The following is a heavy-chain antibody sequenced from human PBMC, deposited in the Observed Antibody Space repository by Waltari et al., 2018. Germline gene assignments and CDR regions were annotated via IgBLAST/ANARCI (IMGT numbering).Heavy chain of an antibody. CDR2: MNPDSGNT. J-gene: IGHJ4*02. D-gene: IGHD4-17*01. CDR3: AREFYYSDAFTGV. Sequence: VQLVQSGAEVKKPGASVKVSCQASGYSFTRFDIYWVRQAAGQGLEWMGWMNPDSGNTGYAEKFQGRVTMTRDTSISTAYMELSSLRSEDTAVYYCAREFYYSDAFTGVWGQGTLVTVSS. CDR1: GYSFTRFD. V-gene: IGHV1-8*01.